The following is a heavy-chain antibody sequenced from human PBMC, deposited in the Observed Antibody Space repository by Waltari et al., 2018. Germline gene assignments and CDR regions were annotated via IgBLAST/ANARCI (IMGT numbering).Heavy chain of an antibody. D-gene: IGHD3-10*01. CDR2: IIPILGIA. CDR3: ARDGSNRG. Sequence: QVQLVQSGAEVTMPGSSVKVSCKATGGTFRSYTISWVRQAPGQGREWMERIIPILGIANYAKKFQGRVTITADKSTSTAYMELSSLRSEDTAVYYCARDGSNRGWGQGTLVTVSS. J-gene: IGHJ4*02. V-gene: IGHV1-69*08. CDR1: GGTFRSYT.